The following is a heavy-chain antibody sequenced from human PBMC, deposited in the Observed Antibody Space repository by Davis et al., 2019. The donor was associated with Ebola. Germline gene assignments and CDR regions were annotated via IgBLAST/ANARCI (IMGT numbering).Heavy chain of an antibody. V-gene: IGHV1-69-2*01. Sequence: VPVSRKGSGYSFSDYYIHWVHGPPGKGLEWVGLVDSKCGKTVYAEKLQDRVTITADKSTDTVYMELSSLRYEDPAVYYCATLDILTAYVSYAMDVWGQGTTVTVS. D-gene: IGHD3-9*01. J-gene: IGHJ6*02. CDR2: VDSKCGKT. CDR1: GYSFSDYY. CDR3: ATLDILTAYVSYAMDV.